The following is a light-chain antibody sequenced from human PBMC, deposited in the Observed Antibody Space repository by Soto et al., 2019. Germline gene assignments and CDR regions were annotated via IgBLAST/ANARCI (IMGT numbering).Light chain of an antibody. CDR2: EVS. Sequence: QSLLTHPASVSLSPGQSITISCTGTTSDVGGYNYVSWYQQHPGKVPKLLIHEVSNRPSGVSNRFSGSKSGNTASLTISGLQAEDEADYYCLSKTSSISDVFGTGTKVTVL. CDR1: TSDVGGYNY. J-gene: IGLJ1*01. V-gene: IGLV2-14*01. CDR3: LSKTSSISDV.